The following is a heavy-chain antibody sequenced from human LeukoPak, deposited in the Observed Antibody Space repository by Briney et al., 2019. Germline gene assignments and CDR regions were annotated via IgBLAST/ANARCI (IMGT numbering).Heavy chain of an antibody. V-gene: IGHV3-48*03. CDR2: ISSSGSTI. Sequence: HPGGSLRLSCAASGFTFSSYEMNWVRQAPGKGLEWVSYISSSGSTIYYADSVKGRFTISRDNSKNTMYLQMNSLRAEDTAVYYCARDVLLRIYDAFDIWGQGTMVTVSS. CDR1: GFTFSSYE. J-gene: IGHJ3*02. D-gene: IGHD3-10*01. CDR3: ARDVLLRIYDAFDI.